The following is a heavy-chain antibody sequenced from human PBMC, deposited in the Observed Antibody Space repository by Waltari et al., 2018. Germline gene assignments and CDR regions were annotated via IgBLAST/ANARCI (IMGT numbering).Heavy chain of an antibody. Sequence: EVQLVESGGGLVQPGGSLRISCAASGFTFSSSWIHWVRQAPGKGLVWLSHIRSDGSNKDYAYSVKGRFTISRDNAKNTLYLQMNSLRAEDTAVYYCARTLDSSAFFSVRIDYGMDVWGQGTTVTVSS. D-gene: IGHD3-22*01. CDR1: GFTFSSSW. V-gene: IGHV3-74*01. CDR2: IRSDGSNK. CDR3: ARTLDSSAFFSVRIDYGMDV. J-gene: IGHJ6*02.